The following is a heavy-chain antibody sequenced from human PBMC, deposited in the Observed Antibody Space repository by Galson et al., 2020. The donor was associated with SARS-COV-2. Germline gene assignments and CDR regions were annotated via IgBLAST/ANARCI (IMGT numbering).Heavy chain of an antibody. Sequence: ASVTVSCTASGYNFTGYYMPWVRQAPGQGLEWMGWIKPNSGGTNYAQKFQGWVTMTRDTSISTAYMELSRLRSDDTAVYYCARGGITMVRGPEFDYWGQGTLVTVSS. CDR3: ARGGITMVRGPEFDY. CDR1: GYNFTGYY. V-gene: IGHV1-2*04. D-gene: IGHD3-10*01. J-gene: IGHJ4*02. CDR2: IKPNSGGT.